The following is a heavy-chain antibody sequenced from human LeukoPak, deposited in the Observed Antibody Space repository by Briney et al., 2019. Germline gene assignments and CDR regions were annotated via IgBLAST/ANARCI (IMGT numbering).Heavy chain of an antibody. Sequence: GASVKVSCTASGYTFSSYAMNWVRQASGQGLEWMGWINTNTGNPTYAQGFTGRFVFSLDTSVSTAYLQISSLKAEDTAVYYCARGLVPPSSWFDPWGQGTLVAVSS. V-gene: IGHV7-4-1*02. CDR3: ARGLVPPSSWFDP. CDR2: INTNTGNP. CDR1: GYTFSSYA. J-gene: IGHJ5*02. D-gene: IGHD3-16*01.